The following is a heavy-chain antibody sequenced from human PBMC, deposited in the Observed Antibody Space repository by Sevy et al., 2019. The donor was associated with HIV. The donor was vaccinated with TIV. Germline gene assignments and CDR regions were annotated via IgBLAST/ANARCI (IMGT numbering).Heavy chain of an antibody. V-gene: IGHV3-33*01. CDR2: IWYDGSQN. D-gene: IGHD2-15*01. CDR3: VTDGKVGRVEFFMDV. Sequence: GGSLRLSCAASGFTFTSYGFHWVRQPPGKGLEWVAVIWYDGSQNYYVDSVKGRFTVSRDDSKNTLSLQMNSLRAEDTAIYYCVTDGKVGRVEFFMDVWGKGTTVTVSS. J-gene: IGHJ6*03. CDR1: GFTFTSYG.